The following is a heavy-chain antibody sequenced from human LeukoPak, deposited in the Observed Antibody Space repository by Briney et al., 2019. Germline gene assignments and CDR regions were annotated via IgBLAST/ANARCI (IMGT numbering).Heavy chain of an antibody. J-gene: IGHJ4*02. D-gene: IGHD6-6*01. CDR2: INSDGSST. V-gene: IGHV3-74*01. Sequence: GGSLRLSCAASGFTFSSEWMHWVRQAPGKGLVWVSRINSDGSSTTYADSVKGRFTISRDNAKNSLYLQMNSLRAEDTAVYYCARSYSSSRGTFDYWGQGTLVTVSS. CDR3: ARSYSSSRGTFDY. CDR1: GFTFSSEW.